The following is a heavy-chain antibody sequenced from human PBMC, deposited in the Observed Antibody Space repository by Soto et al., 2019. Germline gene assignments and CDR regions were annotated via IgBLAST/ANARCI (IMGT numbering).Heavy chain of an antibody. D-gene: IGHD3-10*01. V-gene: IGHV4-59*01. J-gene: IGHJ5*02. CDR1: GGSISSYY. Sequence: PSETLSLTCTVSGGSISSYYWSWIRQPPGKGLEWIGYIYYSGSTNYNPSLKSRVTISVDTSKNQFSLKLSSVTAADTAVYYCARESRFGELSGSWFDPWGQGTLVTVSS. CDR3: ARESRFGELSGSWFDP. CDR2: IYYSGST.